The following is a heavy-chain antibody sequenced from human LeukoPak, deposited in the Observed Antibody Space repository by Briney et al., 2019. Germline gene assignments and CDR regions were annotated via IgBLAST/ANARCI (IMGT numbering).Heavy chain of an antibody. CDR3: ARHSGGGNYHDPFDI. D-gene: IGHD1-26*01. CDR1: GGSISSSSYY. V-gene: IGHV4-39*01. Sequence: SETLSLTCPVSGGSISSSSYYWGWIRQPPGKGLEWIGSVSYSGSTYYNSSLKSRLTISVDTSKNQFSLRLSSVTAADTAVYYCARHSGGGNYHDPFDIWGQGTMATVSS. CDR2: VSYSGST. J-gene: IGHJ3*02.